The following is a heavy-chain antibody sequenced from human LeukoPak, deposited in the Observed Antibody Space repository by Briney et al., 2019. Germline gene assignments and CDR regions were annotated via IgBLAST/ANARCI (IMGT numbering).Heavy chain of an antibody. CDR3: AKETSESYSPLEH. Sequence: PGGSLRLSCAASGFTFSSYGMHWVRQAPGKGLEWVAFIRSDGGNKYYADSVKGRFTISRDNSKNTLYLQMNSLRAEDTAVYYCAKETSESYSPLEHWGQGTLVTVSS. CDR1: GFTFSSYG. CDR2: IRSDGGNK. J-gene: IGHJ1*01. V-gene: IGHV3-30*02. D-gene: IGHD1-26*01.